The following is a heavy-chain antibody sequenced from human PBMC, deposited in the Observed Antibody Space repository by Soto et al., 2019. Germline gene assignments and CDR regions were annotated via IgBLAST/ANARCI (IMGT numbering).Heavy chain of an antibody. J-gene: IGHJ3*02. D-gene: IGHD1-1*01. CDR2: IFHTGST. Sequence: QVQLQESGPGLMKPSQTLSLTCSVSAGSISSPGYYWSWIRQHPGKGLEWLGYIFHTGSTDYNPSLKSRLTMSVDTSKNQFSLKLTSVTAAETALYYCARGATATTARGAFDIWGQGTMVTVSS. CDR3: ARGATATTARGAFDI. CDR1: AGSISSPGYY. V-gene: IGHV4-31*03.